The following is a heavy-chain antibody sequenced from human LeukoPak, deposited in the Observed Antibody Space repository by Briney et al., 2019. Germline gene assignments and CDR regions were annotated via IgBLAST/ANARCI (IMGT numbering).Heavy chain of an antibody. V-gene: IGHV3-33*01. CDR1: GFPFSSYG. CDR3: ARRDNYDY. CDR2: IWYDGSNK. Sequence: GGSLRLSCAASGFPFSSYGMHWVRQAPGRGLEWVAVIWYDGSNKYYADSVKGRFTISRDNAKNTLYLQMNSLRAEDTAVYYCARRDNYDYWGQGTLVTVSS. D-gene: IGHD2-15*01. J-gene: IGHJ4*02.